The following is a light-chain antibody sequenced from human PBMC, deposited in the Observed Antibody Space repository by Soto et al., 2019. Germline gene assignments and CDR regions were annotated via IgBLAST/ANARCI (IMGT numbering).Light chain of an antibody. V-gene: IGKV3-15*01. CDR2: DAS. J-gene: IGKJ4*01. CDR1: QSVYSN. Sequence: EIGMTQSQVTLSLSPGEGVTLSGRASQSVYSNLAWYQQKHGQAPRLLIYDASARATDIPARLSGSGSGTDFALTVSSLQSEDFAVYYRQQYNNWTLTFGGGNKVEIK. CDR3: QQYNNWTLT.